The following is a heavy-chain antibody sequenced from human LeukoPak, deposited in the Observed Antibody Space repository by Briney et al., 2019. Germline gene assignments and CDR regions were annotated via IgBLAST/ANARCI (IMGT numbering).Heavy chain of an antibody. J-gene: IGHJ4*02. D-gene: IGHD6-19*01. CDR2: ISYDGSNK. CDR1: GFTFSSYA. Sequence: GGSLRLSCAASGFTFSSYAMHWVRQAPGKGLEWVAVISYDGSNKYYADSVKGRFTISRDNSKNTLYLKMNSLRAEDTAVYYCARDRASRAVAGKGLDYWGQGTLVTVSS. V-gene: IGHV3-30-3*01. CDR3: ARDRASRAVAGKGLDY.